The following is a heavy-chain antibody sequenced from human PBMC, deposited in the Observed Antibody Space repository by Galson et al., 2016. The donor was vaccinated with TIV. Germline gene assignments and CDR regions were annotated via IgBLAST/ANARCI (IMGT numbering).Heavy chain of an antibody. V-gene: IGHV3-48*03. CDR2: ISGSGITI. Sequence: SLRLSCAASAFTFSYYEMNWVRQAPGKGLEWVSSISGSGITIYYADSVKGRFTISRDNAKKSLFLQMNNLRAEDTAVYYCVRDSRCIFGLCYWGNFDYWGQGALVTVSS. CDR3: VRDSRCIFGLCYWGNFDY. J-gene: IGHJ4*02. CDR1: AFTFSYYE. D-gene: IGHD2-21*02.